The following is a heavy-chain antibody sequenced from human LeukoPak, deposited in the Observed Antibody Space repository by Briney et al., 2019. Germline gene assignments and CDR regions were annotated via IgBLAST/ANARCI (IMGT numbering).Heavy chain of an antibody. J-gene: IGHJ4*02. D-gene: IGHD6-13*01. Sequence: GGSLRLSCAASGFTFSSYSMNWVRQAPGKGLEWVSSISSSSYIYYADSVKGRFTISRDNAKNSLYLQMNSLRAEDTAVYYCARGGIAAAEIDYWGQGTLVTVSS. CDR1: GFTFSSYS. CDR3: ARGGIAAAEIDY. V-gene: IGHV3-21*01. CDR2: ISSSSYI.